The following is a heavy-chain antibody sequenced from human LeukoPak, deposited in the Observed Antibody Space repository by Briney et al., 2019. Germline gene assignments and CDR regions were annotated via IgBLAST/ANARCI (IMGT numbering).Heavy chain of an antibody. J-gene: IGHJ4*02. CDR3: ASSGDYGGRIF. V-gene: IGHV3-48*01. CDR2: ISSSSSTI. D-gene: IGHD4-23*01. CDR1: GFTFSSYS. Sequence: PGGSLRLSCAASGFTFSSYSMNWVRQAPGKGLEWVSYISSSSSTIYYADSVKGRFTISRDNAKNSLYLQMNSLRAEDTAVYYCASSGDYGGRIFWGQGTLVTVSS.